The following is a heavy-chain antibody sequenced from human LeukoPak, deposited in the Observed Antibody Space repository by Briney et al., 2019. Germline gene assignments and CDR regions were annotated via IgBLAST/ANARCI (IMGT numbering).Heavy chain of an antibody. CDR3: ARDGVGVRGVHAFDI. J-gene: IGHJ3*02. CDR1: GFTFSSYS. D-gene: IGHD3-10*01. Sequence: GGSLRLSCAASGFTFSSYSMNWVRQAPGKGLEWVSSISSSSSYIHYADSVKGRFTISRDNAKNSLYLQMNSLRAEDTAVYYCARDGVGVRGVHAFDIWGQGTMVTVSS. CDR2: ISSSSSYI. V-gene: IGHV3-21*01.